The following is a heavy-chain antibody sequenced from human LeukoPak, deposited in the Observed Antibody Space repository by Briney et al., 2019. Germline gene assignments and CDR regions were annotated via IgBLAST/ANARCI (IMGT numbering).Heavy chain of an antibody. V-gene: IGHV3-23*01. J-gene: IGHJ6*02. Sequence: GGSLRLSCAASGFTFNNYAMTWVRQAPGKGLEWVSTIIGSGGNTDYADSVKGRFTISRDNAKNSLYLQMNSLRAEDTAVYYCASSGDYAYYYYGMDVWGQGTTVTVSS. CDR1: GFTFNNYA. D-gene: IGHD4-17*01. CDR3: ASSGDYAYYYYGMDV. CDR2: IIGSGGNT.